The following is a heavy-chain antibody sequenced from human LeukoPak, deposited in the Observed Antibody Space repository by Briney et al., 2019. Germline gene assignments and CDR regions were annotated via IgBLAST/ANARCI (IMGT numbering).Heavy chain of an antibody. CDR1: GFIFDDYG. Sequence: GRSLRLSCAASGFIFDDYGMTWVRQAPGKGLEWVSDINWNGGSTGYIDSVKGRFTISRDNANNSLYLQMNSLRVEDTALYYCARRVGSSSGHYYYYMDVWGKGTTVTVSS. V-gene: IGHV3-20*04. CDR3: ARRVGSSSGHYYYYMDV. CDR2: INWNGGST. J-gene: IGHJ6*03. D-gene: IGHD6-6*01.